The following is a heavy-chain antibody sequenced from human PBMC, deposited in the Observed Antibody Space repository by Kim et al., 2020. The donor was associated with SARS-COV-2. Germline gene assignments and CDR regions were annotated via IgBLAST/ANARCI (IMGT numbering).Heavy chain of an antibody. V-gene: IGHV4-61*01. CDR3: ARDYPTYYGMDV. J-gene: IGHJ6*02. CDR1: GGSVSSGSYY. CDR2: IYYSGST. Sequence: SETLSLTCTVSGGSVSSGSYYWSWIRQPPGKGLEWIGYIYYSGSTNYNPSLKSRVTIPVDTSKNQFSLKLSSVTAADTAVYYCARDYPTYYGMDVWGQGTTVTVSS.